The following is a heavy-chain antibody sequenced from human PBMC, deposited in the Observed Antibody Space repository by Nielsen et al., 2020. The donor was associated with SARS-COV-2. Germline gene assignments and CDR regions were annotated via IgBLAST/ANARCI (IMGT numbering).Heavy chain of an antibody. CDR3: VRVRDDGHYYDTGPFDD. J-gene: IGHJ4*02. CDR2: INLYVSRI. CDR1: GSTFSDYY. D-gene: IGHD3-22*01. V-gene: IGHV3-74*01. Sequence: GGSLSLSCEGSGSTFSDYYMNWVRHAPGKGLGWVARINLYVSRIAYAAAVKGRFIMSRDNARDTLSLQMNSLSVEDTAVYYCVRVRDDGHYYDTGPFDDWGQGALVTVSS.